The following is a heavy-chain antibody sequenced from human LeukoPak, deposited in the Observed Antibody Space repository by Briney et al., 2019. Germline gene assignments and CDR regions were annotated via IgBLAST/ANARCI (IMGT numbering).Heavy chain of an antibody. CDR2: IKQDGSEK. J-gene: IGHJ4*02. V-gene: IGHV3-7*05. Sequence: GGSLRLSCAASGFTFRNFWMSWVRQTPGKGLEWVANIKQDGSEKYYVDSVKGRFTISKHNADNSVYLQMNSLRAEDTAVYYCARVAFRGYTYGSIDYWGRGTLVTVSS. CDR1: GFTFRNFW. D-gene: IGHD5-18*01. CDR3: ARVAFRGYTYGSIDY.